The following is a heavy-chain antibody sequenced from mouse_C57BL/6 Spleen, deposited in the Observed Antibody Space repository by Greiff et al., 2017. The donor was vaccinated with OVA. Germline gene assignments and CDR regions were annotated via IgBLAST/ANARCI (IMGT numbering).Heavy chain of an antibody. V-gene: IGHV1-64*01. J-gene: IGHJ2*01. CDR1: GYTFTSYW. CDR3: ARSSTTVVAPDY. D-gene: IGHD1-1*01. Sequence: QVQLQQPGAELVKPGASVKLSCKASGYTFTSYWMHWVKQRPGQGLEWIGMIHPNSGSTNYNEKFKSKATLTVDKSSSTAYMQLSSLTSEDSAVYYCARSSTTVVAPDYWGQGTTLTVSS. CDR2: IHPNSGST.